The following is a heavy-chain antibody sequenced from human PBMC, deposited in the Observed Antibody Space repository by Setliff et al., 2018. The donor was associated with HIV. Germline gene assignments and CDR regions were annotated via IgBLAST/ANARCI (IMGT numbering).Heavy chain of an antibody. V-gene: IGHV4-39*02. CDR1: NGSVSSNYYY. CDR2: VYYSGST. J-gene: IGHJ3*01. D-gene: IGHD5-12*01. CDR3: AREWLQHTGDDAFDV. Sequence: PSETLSLTCTVSNGSVSSNYYYWGWIRQPPGKGLQWIGNVYYSGSTYYTPSFRGRVTISVDSSKNQFSLKLTSVTAADTAVYYCAREWLQHTGDDAFDVWGQGTMVTVSS.